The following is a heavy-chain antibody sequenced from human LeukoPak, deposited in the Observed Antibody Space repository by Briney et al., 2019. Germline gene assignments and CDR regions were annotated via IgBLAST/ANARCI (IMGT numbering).Heavy chain of an antibody. CDR3: ATLKGDYYDFWSGYHQFDY. CDR2: IYYSGST. V-gene: IGHV4-59*05. Sequence: SETLSLTCTVSGGSISSYYWSWIRQPPGKGLEWLGSIYYSGSTYYNPSLKSRVTISVDTSKNQFSLKLSSVTAADTAVYYCATLKGDYYDFWSGYHQFDYWGQGTLVTVSS. D-gene: IGHD3-3*01. J-gene: IGHJ4*02. CDR1: GGSISSYY.